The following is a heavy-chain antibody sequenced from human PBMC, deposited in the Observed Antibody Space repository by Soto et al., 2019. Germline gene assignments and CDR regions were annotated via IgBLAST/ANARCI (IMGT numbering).Heavy chain of an antibody. CDR1: GGSISSYY. CDR3: ARVLYSSSPGGWFDP. Sequence: SETLSLTCTVSGGSISSYYWSWIRQPAGKGLEWIGRIYTSGSTNYNPSLKSRVTMSVDTSKNQFSLKLSSVTAADTAVYYCARVLYSSSPGGWFDPWGQGTLVTSPQ. J-gene: IGHJ5*02. V-gene: IGHV4-4*07. CDR2: IYTSGST. D-gene: IGHD6-6*01.